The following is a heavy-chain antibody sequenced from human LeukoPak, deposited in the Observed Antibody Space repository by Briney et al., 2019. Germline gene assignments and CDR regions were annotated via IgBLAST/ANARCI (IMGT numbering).Heavy chain of an antibody. D-gene: IGHD6-13*01. CDR2: IYTSGST. CDR3: AREGVVAAGTRTWFDP. J-gene: IGHJ5*02. Sequence: SETLSLTCTVSGGSISRGRYYWSWIRQPAGKGLEWIGRIYTSGSTNYNPSLKSRVTISVDKSKNQFSLKLSSVTAADTAVYYCAREGVVAAGTRTWFDPWGQGTLVTVSS. CDR1: GGSISRGRYY. V-gene: IGHV4-61*02.